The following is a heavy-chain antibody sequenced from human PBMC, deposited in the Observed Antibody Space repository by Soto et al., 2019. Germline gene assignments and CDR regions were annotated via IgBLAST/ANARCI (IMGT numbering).Heavy chain of an antibody. D-gene: IGHD2-21*02. J-gene: IGHJ4*02. CDR3: ARDLPLCGATNCYFRYFDY. CDR2: TYYRSQWYN. CDR1: GDSVSSNSAA. Sequence: KQSQTLSLTCAISGDSVSSNSAAWNWIRQSPSRGLEWLGRTYYRSQWYNDYAVSVTGRITINPDTSKNHFSLQLNSVTPEDTAVYFCARDLPLCGATNCYFRYFDYWGQGTLVTVSS. V-gene: IGHV6-1*01.